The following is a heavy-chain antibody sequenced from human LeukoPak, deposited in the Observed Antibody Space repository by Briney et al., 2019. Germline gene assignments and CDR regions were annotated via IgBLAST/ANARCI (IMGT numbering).Heavy chain of an antibody. CDR2: INPSGGST. Sequence: ASVKVSCKASGYTLTSYYLHWVRQAPGQGLEWMAIINPSGGSTSHAQKFQGRVTMTRDTSASTVYMELSSLRSEDTAVYYCASVYKYGMDVWGQGTTVTVSS. J-gene: IGHJ6*02. V-gene: IGHV1-46*01. CDR1: GYTLTSYY. CDR3: ASVYKYGMDV.